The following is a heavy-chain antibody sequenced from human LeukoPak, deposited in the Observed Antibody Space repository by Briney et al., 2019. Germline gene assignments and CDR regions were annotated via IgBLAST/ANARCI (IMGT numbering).Heavy chain of an antibody. D-gene: IGHD3-10*01. Sequence: SVKVSCKASGYTFTSYGISWVRQAPGQGLEWMGRIIPILGIANYAQKFQGRVTITADKSTSTAYMELSSLRSDDTAVYYCARVHGSGSYYNPWNFDYWGQGTLVTVSS. CDR1: GYTFTSYG. J-gene: IGHJ4*02. CDR2: IIPILGIA. CDR3: ARVHGSGSYYNPWNFDY. V-gene: IGHV1-69*04.